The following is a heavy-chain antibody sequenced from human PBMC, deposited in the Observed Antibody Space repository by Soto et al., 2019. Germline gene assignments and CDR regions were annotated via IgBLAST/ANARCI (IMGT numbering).Heavy chain of an antibody. V-gene: IGHV3-21*01. Sequence: GGSLRLSCAASGFTFSSYSMNWVRQAPGKGLEWVSSISSSSSYIYYADSVKGRFTISRDNAKNSLYLQMNSLRAEDTAVYYCAREMGRGGKNAFDIWGQGTMVTVSS. CDR1: GFTFSSYS. J-gene: IGHJ3*02. D-gene: IGHD2-15*01. CDR3: AREMGRGGKNAFDI. CDR2: ISSSSSYI.